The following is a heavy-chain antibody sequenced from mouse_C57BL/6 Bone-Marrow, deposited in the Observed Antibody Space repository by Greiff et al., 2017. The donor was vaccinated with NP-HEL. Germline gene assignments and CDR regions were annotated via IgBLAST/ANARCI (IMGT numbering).Heavy chain of an antibody. D-gene: IGHD2-5*01. CDR3: AKLTYYSSYPFAY. Sequence: QVQLKESGPGLVAPSQCLSISCTVSGFSFTSYGVDWVRQPPGKGLEWLGVIWAGGSNNYNSALMSSLSISKDNSKSQIFLKMNSRQTDDTAMDYCAKLTYYSSYPFAYWGQGTLVTVSA. CDR1: GFSFTSYG. CDR2: IWAGGSN. J-gene: IGHJ3*01. V-gene: IGHV2-9*01.